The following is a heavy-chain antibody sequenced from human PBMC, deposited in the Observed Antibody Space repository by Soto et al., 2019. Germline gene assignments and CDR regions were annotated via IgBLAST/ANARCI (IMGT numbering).Heavy chain of an antibody. Sequence: GGSLRLSCAASGFTFSSYWMHWVRQAPGKGLVWVSRINSDGSSTSYADSVKGRFTISRDNAKNTLYLQMNSLRAEDTAVDYCARELHSGYDYYYYYGMDVWGQGTTVTVSS. CDR2: INSDGSST. V-gene: IGHV3-74*01. CDR3: ARELHSGYDYYYYYGMDV. J-gene: IGHJ6*02. D-gene: IGHD5-12*01. CDR1: GFTFSSYW.